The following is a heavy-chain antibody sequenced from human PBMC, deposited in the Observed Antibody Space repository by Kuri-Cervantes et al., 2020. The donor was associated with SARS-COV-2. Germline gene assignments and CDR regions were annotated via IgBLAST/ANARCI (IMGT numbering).Heavy chain of an antibody. Sequence: ASVKVSCKASGGTFSSYAISWVRQAPGQRLEWMGWINVDNGNTKYSQKFQGRVTFTRDTSATTAYMELSSLRSEDTAVYYCARGPPRTANRITIFGVEKGSWFDPWGQGTLVTVSS. CDR3: ARGPPRTANRITIFGVEKGSWFDP. CDR1: GGTFSSYA. J-gene: IGHJ5*02. V-gene: IGHV1-3*01. D-gene: IGHD3-3*01. CDR2: INVDNGNT.